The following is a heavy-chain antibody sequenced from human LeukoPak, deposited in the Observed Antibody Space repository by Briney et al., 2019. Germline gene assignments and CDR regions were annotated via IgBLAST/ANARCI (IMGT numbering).Heavy chain of an antibody. CDR1: GFTLSSYA. D-gene: IGHD5-12*01. CDR3: AKDPGGKWLSLADY. CDR2: TSSSDSGK. J-gene: IGHJ4*02. Sequence: PGGSLRLSCVVSGFTLSSYAMSWVRQAPGKGLEWVAATSSSDSGKYHADSVKGRFTISRDNSKNTLYLQMNSLRAEDTAVYYCAKDPGGKWLSLADYWGQGTLVTVSS. V-gene: IGHV3-23*01.